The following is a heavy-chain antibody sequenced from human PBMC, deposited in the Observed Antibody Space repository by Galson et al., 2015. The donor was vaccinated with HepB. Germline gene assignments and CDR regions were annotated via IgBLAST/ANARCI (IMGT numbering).Heavy chain of an antibody. CDR3: ARDSSGWYRGPLGWFDP. V-gene: IGHV1-69*04. CDR2: IIPILGIA. Sequence: SVKVSCKASGGTFSSYTISWVRQAPGQGLEWMGRIIPILGIANSAQKFQGRVTITADKSTSTAYMELSSLRSEDTAVYYCARDSSGWYRGPLGWFDPWGQGTLVTVSS. J-gene: IGHJ5*02. CDR1: GGTFSSYT. D-gene: IGHD6-19*01.